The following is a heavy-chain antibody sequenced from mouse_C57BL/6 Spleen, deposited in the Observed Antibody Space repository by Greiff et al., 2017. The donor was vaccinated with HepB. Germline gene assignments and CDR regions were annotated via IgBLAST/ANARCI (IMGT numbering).Heavy chain of an antibody. Sequence: EVQGVESGPELVKPGASVKIPCKASGYTFTDYNMDWVKQSHGKSLEWIGDINPNNGGTIYNQKFKGKATLTVDKSSSTAYMELRSLTSEDTAVYYCARTGLLRYYFDYWGQGTTLTVSS. CDR2: INPNNGGT. D-gene: IGHD1-1*01. CDR3: ARTGLLRYYFDY. J-gene: IGHJ2*01. V-gene: IGHV1-18*01. CDR1: GYTFTDYN.